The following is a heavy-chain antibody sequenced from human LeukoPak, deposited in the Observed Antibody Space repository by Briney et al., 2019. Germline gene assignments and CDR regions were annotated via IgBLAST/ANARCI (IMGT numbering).Heavy chain of an antibody. V-gene: IGHV3-53*01. J-gene: IGHJ3*02. CDR2: IYSGGST. CDR3: AREGRYCSGGSCYGFYAFDI. Sequence: GGSLRLSCAASGFTVSSNYISWVRQAPGKGLEWVSVIYSGGSTYYADSVKGRFTISRDNSKNTLYLQMNSLRAEDTAVYYCAREGRYCSGGSCYGFYAFDIWGQGTMVTVSS. CDR1: GFTVSSNY. D-gene: IGHD2-15*01.